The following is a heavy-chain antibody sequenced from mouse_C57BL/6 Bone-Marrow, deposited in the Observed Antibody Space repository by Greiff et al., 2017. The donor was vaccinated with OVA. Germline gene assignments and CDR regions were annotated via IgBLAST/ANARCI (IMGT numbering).Heavy chain of an antibody. CDR1: GYAFTNYL. J-gene: IGHJ2*01. CDR3: ARNSGYFDY. D-gene: IGHD3-1*01. V-gene: IGHV1-54*01. Sequence: QVQLQQSGAELVRPGTSVKVSCKASGYAFTNYLIEWVKQRPGQGLEWIGVINPGGGGTNYNEKFKGKATLTADKSSSTAYLQLSSLTSWDSAVYIGARNSGYFDYWGQGTTLTVSS. CDR2: INPGGGGT.